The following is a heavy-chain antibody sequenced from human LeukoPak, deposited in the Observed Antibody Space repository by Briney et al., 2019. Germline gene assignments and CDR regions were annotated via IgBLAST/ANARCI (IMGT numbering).Heavy chain of an antibody. CDR3: ARGSSTSFFY. Sequence: GGSLRLSCAASGFTFSSYWMHWVRQAPGKGLVWVSRINTDGTSTNLADSVKGRFTISRDNAKNMLYLQMNSLRADDTAVYYCARGSSTSFFYWGQGTLVTVSS. J-gene: IGHJ4*02. CDR1: GFTFSSYW. V-gene: IGHV3-74*01. D-gene: IGHD2-2*01. CDR2: INTDGTST.